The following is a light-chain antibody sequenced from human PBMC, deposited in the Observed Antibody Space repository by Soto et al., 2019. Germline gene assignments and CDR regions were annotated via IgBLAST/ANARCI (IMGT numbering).Light chain of an antibody. V-gene: IGKV3-20*01. J-gene: IGKJ2*01. CDR1: QSVSTTY. Sequence: EIVLTQSPGTLSLSPGERATLSCRASQSVSTTYLGWYQQKPGQAPRLLVYGTSRRATDIPDRFSGSGSGTDFTLTISSLEPEDFAVYYCQHYGSSPPMYTFGQGTKLEIK. CDR2: GTS. CDR3: QHYGSSPPMYT.